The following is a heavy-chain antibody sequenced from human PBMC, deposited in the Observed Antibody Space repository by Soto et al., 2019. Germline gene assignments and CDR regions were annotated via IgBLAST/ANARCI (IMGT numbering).Heavy chain of an antibody. Sequence: PGGSLRLSCAASGFTFSSYSMNWVRQAPGKGLEWVSYISSSSSTIYYADSVKGRFTISRDNAKNSLYLQMNSLRDEDTAVYYCSSRGPLRFGDESWCQATLVTVS. CDR2: ISSSSSTI. V-gene: IGHV3-48*02. CDR3: SSRGPLRFGDES. J-gene: IGHJ4*02. CDR1: GFTFSSYS. D-gene: IGHD3-10*01.